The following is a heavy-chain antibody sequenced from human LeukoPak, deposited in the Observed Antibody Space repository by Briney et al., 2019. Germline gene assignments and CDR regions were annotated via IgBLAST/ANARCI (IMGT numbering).Heavy chain of an antibody. CDR3: AKFGGFDY. J-gene: IGHJ4*02. CDR2: IYYSGST. Sequence: SGTLSLTCTVSGGSISSGDYYWSWIRQPPGKGLEWIGYIYYSGSTYYNPSLKGRVTISVDTSKNQFSLKLNSVTVADTAVYYCAKFGGFDYWGQGTLVTVSS. D-gene: IGHD3-16*01. CDR1: GGSISSGDYY. V-gene: IGHV4-30-4*01.